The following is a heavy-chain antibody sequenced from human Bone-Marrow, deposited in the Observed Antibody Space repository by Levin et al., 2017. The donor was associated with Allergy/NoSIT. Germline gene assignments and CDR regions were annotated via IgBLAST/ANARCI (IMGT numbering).Heavy chain of an antibody. V-gene: IGHV1-69*06. Sequence: SVKVSCKASGGTFSSYAISWVRQAPGQGLEWMGGIIPIFGTANYAQKFQGRVTITADKSTSTAYMELSSLRSEDTAVYYCARKDLPVIAAAGNYYYYGMDVWGQGTTVTVSS. CDR2: IIPIFGTA. J-gene: IGHJ6*02. CDR1: GGTFSSYA. D-gene: IGHD6-13*01. CDR3: ARKDLPVIAAAGNYYYYGMDV.